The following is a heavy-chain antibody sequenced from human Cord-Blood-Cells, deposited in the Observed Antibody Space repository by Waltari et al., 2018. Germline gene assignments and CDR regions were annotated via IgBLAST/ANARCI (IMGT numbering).Heavy chain of an antibody. Sequence: EVQLLESGGGLVQPGGSLRLSCAASGFTFSSYAMRWVRQAPGKGLEWVSAISGSGGSTNNANSVKGRFTIARDNSKDTLYLQRNGLRAEDTAVYYCACITIFGVVIDAFDIWGQGTMVTVSS. V-gene: IGHV3-23*01. CDR1: GFTFSSYA. D-gene: IGHD3-3*01. J-gene: IGHJ3*02. CDR2: ISGSGGST. CDR3: ACITIFGVVIDAFDI.